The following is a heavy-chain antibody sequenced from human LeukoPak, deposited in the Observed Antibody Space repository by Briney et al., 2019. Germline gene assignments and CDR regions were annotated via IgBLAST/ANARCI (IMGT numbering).Heavy chain of an antibody. CDR3: AKGGDYDFWSGYYGKYYFDY. Sequence: GGSLRLSCAASGFTFSSYAMSWVRQAPGKGLEWVSAISGSGGSTYYADSVKGRFTISRDNSKNTLYLQMNSLRAEDTAVYYCAKGGDYDFWSGYYGKYYFDYWGQGTLVTVSP. D-gene: IGHD3-3*01. CDR1: GFTFSSYA. CDR2: ISGSGGST. J-gene: IGHJ4*02. V-gene: IGHV3-23*01.